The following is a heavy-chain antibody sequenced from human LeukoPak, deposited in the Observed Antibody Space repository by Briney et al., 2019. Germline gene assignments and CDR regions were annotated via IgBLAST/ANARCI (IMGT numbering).Heavy chain of an antibody. D-gene: IGHD6-19*01. V-gene: IGHV1-24*01. CDR2: FDPEDGET. CDR1: GYTLTELS. CDR3: ATGTSIAVAGPFDY. J-gene: IGHJ4*02. Sequence: ASVKVSCTVSGYTLTELSMHWVRQAPGKGLEWMGGFDPEDGETIYAQKFQGRVTMTEDTSTDTAYMELSSLRSEDTAVYYCATGTSIAVAGPFDYWGQGTLVTVSS.